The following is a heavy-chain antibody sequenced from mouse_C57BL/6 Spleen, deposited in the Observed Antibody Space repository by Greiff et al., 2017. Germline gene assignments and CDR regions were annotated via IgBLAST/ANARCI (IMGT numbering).Heavy chain of an antibody. D-gene: IGHD4-1*01. J-gene: IGHJ3*01. CDR2: IDPEDGDT. CDR3: GGLGRGFAY. CDR1: GFNIKDYY. V-gene: IGHV14-1*01. Sequence: VQLQQSGAVLVRPGASVKLSCTASGFNIKDYYMHWVKQRPEQGLEWIGRIDPEDGDTGYAPKFQGKATMTAGTSSNTAYLQLSSLTSEDTAVYYCGGLGRGFAYWGQGTLVTVSA.